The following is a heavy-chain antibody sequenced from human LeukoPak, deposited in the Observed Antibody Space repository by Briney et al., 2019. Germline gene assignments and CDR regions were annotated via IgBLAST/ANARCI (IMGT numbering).Heavy chain of an antibody. CDR2: ISSSSYI. CDR3: ASDGLVASGMDV. D-gene: IGHD3-22*01. CDR1: GFTFSNYG. V-gene: IGHV3-21*01. Sequence: PGGSLRLACAASGFTFSNYGMNWVRQAPGKGLEWVSSISSSSYIYYADSVKGRFTISRDNAKNSLYLQMNSLKAEDTAVYYCASDGLVASGMDVWGKGTTVTVSS. J-gene: IGHJ6*04.